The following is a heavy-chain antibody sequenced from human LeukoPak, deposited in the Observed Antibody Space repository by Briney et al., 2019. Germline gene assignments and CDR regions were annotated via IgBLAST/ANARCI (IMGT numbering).Heavy chain of an antibody. CDR1: GFSLSSFS. Sequence: GGSLRLSCAVHGFSLSSFSMNWVRQAPGQGLEWVSYISSSSSTRNYADSVKGRFTISRDNAKNSLSLQMNSLRDEDTAVYYPARDLVSRHYIFNYCGQRTLVTVSS. CDR3: ARDLVSRHYIFNY. V-gene: IGHV3-48*02. CDR2: ISSSSSTR. D-gene: IGHD4-11*01. J-gene: IGHJ4*02.